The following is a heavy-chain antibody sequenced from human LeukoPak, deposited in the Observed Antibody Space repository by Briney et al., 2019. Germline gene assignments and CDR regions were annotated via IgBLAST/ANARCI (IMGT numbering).Heavy chain of an antibody. CDR2: IIPILGIA. CDR1: GYTFSTYG. V-gene: IGHV1-69*04. J-gene: IGHJ1*01. D-gene: IGHD2-15*01. Sequence: EASVKVSCKASGYTFSTYGISWVRQAPGQGLEWMGRIIPILGIANYAQKFQGRVTITADKTTSAAYMELSSLRSEDTAVYYCARFGSGGSQTQEHWGQGTLVTVSS. CDR3: ARFGSGGSQTQEH.